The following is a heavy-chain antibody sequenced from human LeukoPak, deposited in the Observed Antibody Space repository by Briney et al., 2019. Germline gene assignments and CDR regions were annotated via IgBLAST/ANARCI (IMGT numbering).Heavy chain of an antibody. CDR2: MNPNSGNT. CDR3: ARGNLQLLIDI. Sequence: GASVKVSCKASGYTFTSYDINWVRQATRPGLEWMGWMNPNSGNTGYAQKFQGRVTITRNTSISTAYMELSSLRSEDTAVYYCARGNLQLLIDIWGQGTMVTVSS. J-gene: IGHJ3*02. D-gene: IGHD2-2*01. CDR1: GYTFTSYD. V-gene: IGHV1-8*03.